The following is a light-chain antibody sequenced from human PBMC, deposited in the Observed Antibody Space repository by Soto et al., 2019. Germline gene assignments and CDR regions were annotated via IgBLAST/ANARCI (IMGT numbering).Light chain of an antibody. Sequence: QSVVTQPPSASGTPGQRVTISCSGSSSNIGSNIVKWYQQLPGTAPKLLIFNNNQRPSGVPDRFSGSKSGTSASLAISGLQSEDEADYYCAAWDDSLTGVIFGGGTKLTVL. J-gene: IGLJ2*01. V-gene: IGLV1-44*01. CDR2: NNN. CDR3: AAWDDSLTGVI. CDR1: SSNIGSNI.